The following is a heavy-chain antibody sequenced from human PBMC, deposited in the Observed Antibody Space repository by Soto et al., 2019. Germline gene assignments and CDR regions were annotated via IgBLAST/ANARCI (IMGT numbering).Heavy chain of an antibody. J-gene: IGHJ2*01. Sequence: SETLSLTCAVYGGSFSGYYWSWIRQPPGKGLEWIGEINHSGSTNYNPSLKSRVTISVDTSKNQFSLKLSSVTAADTAVYYCARGPISGGYFDLWGRGTLVTVSS. V-gene: IGHV4-34*01. CDR3: ARGPISGGYFDL. CDR1: GGSFSGYY. CDR2: INHSGST. D-gene: IGHD2-15*01.